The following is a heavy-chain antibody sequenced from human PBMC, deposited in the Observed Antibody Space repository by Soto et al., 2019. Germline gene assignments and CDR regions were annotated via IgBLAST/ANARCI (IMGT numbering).Heavy chain of an antibody. CDR3: ARGSSRWDY. CDR2: IYSGGRN. V-gene: IGHV4-4*07. D-gene: IGHD6-13*01. J-gene: IGHJ4*02. CDR1: GGSISSFY. Sequence: ASETLSLACTVSGGSISSFYWSWIRQPAGKGLEWIGRIYSGGRNNYNPSLKSRVTMSVGTSKNQFSLRLSSVTAADTAMYYCARGSSRWDYWGQGTLVTVSS.